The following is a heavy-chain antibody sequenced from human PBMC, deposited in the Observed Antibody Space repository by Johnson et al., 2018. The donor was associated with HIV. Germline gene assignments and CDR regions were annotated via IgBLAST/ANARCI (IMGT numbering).Heavy chain of an antibody. V-gene: IGHV3-30-3*01. CDR2: ISYDGNNK. J-gene: IGHJ3*02. CDR3: ARVYSSVTTARYGAFDI. Sequence: QVQLVESGGGVVQPGRSLRLSCASSGFTFSSYAMHWVRQAPGKGLKWVAVISYDGNNKYYADSVKGRFTISRDNSKNTLYLQINSLRAEDTAVYYCARVYSSVTTARYGAFDIWGQGTMVIVSS. CDR1: GFTFSSYA. D-gene: IGHD4-17*01.